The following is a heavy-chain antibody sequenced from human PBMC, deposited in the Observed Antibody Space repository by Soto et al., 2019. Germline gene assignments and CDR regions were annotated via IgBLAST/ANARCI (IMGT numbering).Heavy chain of an antibody. V-gene: IGHV1-3*01. CDR3: ARAKGSYCSGGSCRTFDY. D-gene: IGHD2-15*01. CDR1: GYTFTSYA. CDR2: INAGNGNT. J-gene: IGHJ4*02. Sequence: QVQLVKSGAEVKKPGASVQVSCKASGYTFTSYAMHWVRQAPGQRLEWMGWINAGNGNTKYSQKFQGRVTITRDTSASTAYMELSSLRSEDTAVYYCARAKGSYCSGGSCRTFDYWGQGTLVTVSS.